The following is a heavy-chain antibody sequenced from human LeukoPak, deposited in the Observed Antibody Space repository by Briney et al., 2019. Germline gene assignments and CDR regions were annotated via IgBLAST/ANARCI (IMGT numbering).Heavy chain of an antibody. V-gene: IGHV3-21*01. D-gene: IGHD3-3*01. CDR1: GFTFRTYS. Sequence: GGSLRLSCGASGFTFRTYSMTWVRQAPGKGLDWVSSISSSSKHLYYADSVKGRFTISRDNAKNSLYLQMDSLRAEDTAVYYCARPDYDFWTGSLGGHYMDVWGKGTTVTVS. CDR2: ISSSSKHL. CDR3: ARPDYDFWTGSLGGHYMDV. J-gene: IGHJ6*03.